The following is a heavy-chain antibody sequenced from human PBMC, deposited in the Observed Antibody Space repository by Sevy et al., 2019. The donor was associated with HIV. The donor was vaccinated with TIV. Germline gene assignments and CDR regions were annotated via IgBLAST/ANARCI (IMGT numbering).Heavy chain of an antibody. V-gene: IGHV3-23*01. J-gene: IGHJ4*02. CDR2: ISGSGGST. CDR1: GFTFSSYA. D-gene: IGHD3-22*01. Sequence: GGFLRLSCAASGFTFSSYAMSWVRQAPGKGLEWVSAISGSGGSTYYADSVKGRFTISRDNSKNTLYLQMNSLRAEDTAVYYCAKARSERKSYYDSSGYYDWGQGTLVTVSS. CDR3: AKARSERKSYYDSSGYYD.